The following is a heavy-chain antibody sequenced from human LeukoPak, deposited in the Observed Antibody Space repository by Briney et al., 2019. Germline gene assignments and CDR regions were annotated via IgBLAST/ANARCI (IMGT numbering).Heavy chain of an antibody. CDR2: IYRSGTT. CDR1: GGSISSTNW. D-gene: IGHD6-19*01. CDR3: ARRSPYSTGWSSYFDY. J-gene: IGHJ4*02. Sequence: ASETLSLTCAVSGGSISSTNWWSWVRQPPGKGLEWIGEIYRSGTTNYKPSLKSRVTISLDKSGNHFSLKLTSVTAADSAVYYCARRSPYSTGWSSYFDYWGQGALVTVSS. V-gene: IGHV4-4*02.